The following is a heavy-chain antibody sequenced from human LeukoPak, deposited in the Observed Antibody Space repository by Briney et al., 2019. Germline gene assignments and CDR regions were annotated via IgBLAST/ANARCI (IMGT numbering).Heavy chain of an antibody. Sequence: SETLSLTCAVYGGSFSGYYWSWTRQPPGKGLEWIGEINHSGSTNYNPSLKSRVTISVDTSKNQFSLKLSSVTAADTAVYYCARGLYTYYFDYWGQGTLVTVSS. CDR1: GGSFSGYY. V-gene: IGHV4-34*01. CDR3: ARGLYTYYFDY. D-gene: IGHD3-16*01. CDR2: INHSGST. J-gene: IGHJ4*02.